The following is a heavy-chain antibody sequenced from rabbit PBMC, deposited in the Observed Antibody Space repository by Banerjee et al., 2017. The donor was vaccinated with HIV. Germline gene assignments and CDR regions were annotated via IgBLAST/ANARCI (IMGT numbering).Heavy chain of an antibody. J-gene: IGHJ4*01. Sequence: QLKETGGGLVQPGGSLKLSCKASGFDFSSYGVSWVRQAPGKGLEWIGYIDPIFNNTYYANWVNGRFTGSSHNAQNTLYLQLNSLTAADTATYFCVRATLYPAFNLWGPGTLVTVS. CDR2: IDPIFNNT. V-gene: IGHV1S7*01. CDR3: VRATLYPAFNL. CDR1: GFDFSSYG. D-gene: IGHD7-1*01.